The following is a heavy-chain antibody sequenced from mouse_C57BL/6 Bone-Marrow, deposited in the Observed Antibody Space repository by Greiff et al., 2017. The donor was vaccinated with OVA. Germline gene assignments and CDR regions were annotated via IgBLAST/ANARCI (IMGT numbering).Heavy chain of an antibody. Sequence: EVQLQQSGPELVKPGASVKISCKASGYSFTDYNMNWVKQSNGKSLEWIGVINPNYGTTSYNQKFKGKATLTVDQSSSTAYMQLNSLTPEDSAVYYCARGALLLRSYYFDYWGQGTTLTVSS. CDR1: GYSFTDYN. V-gene: IGHV1-39*01. CDR3: ARGALLLRSYYFDY. J-gene: IGHJ2*01. CDR2: INPNYGTT. D-gene: IGHD1-1*01.